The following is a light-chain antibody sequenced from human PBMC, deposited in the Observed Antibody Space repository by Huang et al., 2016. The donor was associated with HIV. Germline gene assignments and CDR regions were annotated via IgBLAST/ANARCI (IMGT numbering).Light chain of an antibody. Sequence: EIVLTQSPGTLSLSPGERATLSCRASQSVSSSYLAWYQQKPGQAPRLLIYGASNRATGIPDRVRGSGSGTDFTLTISRLEPEDFAVYFCQQYGSSPLTFGGGTKVEIK. CDR3: QQYGSSPLT. CDR1: QSVSSSY. CDR2: GAS. J-gene: IGKJ4*01. V-gene: IGKV3-20*01.